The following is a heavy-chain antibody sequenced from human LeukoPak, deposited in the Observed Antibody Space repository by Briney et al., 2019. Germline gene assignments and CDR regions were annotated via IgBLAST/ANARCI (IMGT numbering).Heavy chain of an antibody. D-gene: IGHD3-10*01. J-gene: IGHJ4*02. CDR2: IFYSGST. V-gene: IGHV4-59*01. CDR3: ARRTLFGDYIDY. Sequence: PSETLSLTCTVSGGSISSFYWTWLRQPPGKGLEWIGHIFYSGSTNYNPSLKSRVTISVDRSKDHFSLEMTSVTAADTAVYYCARRTLFGDYIDYWGQGALVRVSS. CDR1: GGSISSFY.